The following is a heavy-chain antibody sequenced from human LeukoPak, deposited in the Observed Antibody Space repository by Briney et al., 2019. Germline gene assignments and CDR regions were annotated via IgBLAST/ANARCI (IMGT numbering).Heavy chain of an antibody. Sequence: ASVKVSCKASGYTFTSYGISWVRQAPGQGLEWMGWISAYNGNTNYAQKLQGRVTMTTDTSTSTAYMELGSLRSDDTAVYYCARVMITFGGVIATNADYWGQGTLVTVSS. CDR3: ARVMITFGGVIATNADY. D-gene: IGHD3-16*02. CDR1: GYTFTSYG. V-gene: IGHV1-18*01. CDR2: ISAYNGNT. J-gene: IGHJ4*02.